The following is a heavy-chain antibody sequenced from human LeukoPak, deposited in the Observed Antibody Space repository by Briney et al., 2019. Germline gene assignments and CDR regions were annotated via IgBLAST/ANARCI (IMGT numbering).Heavy chain of an antibody. CDR3: ARVEVEWFDP. V-gene: IGHV4-38-2*02. CDR1: GYSVSSGYY. Sequence: SETLSLTCTLSGYSVSSGYYWGWIRQPPGKGLEWIGSIYHSGRTFYNPSLRSRDIISVDTTKNTLSLKLCSVSAADTAVYYCARVEVEWFDPWGQGTLVTVSS. D-gene: IGHD1-1*01. J-gene: IGHJ5*02. CDR2: IYHSGRT.